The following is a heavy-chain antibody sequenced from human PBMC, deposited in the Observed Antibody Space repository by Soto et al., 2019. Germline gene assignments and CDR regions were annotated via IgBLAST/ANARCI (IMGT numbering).Heavy chain of an antibody. V-gene: IGHV3-15*01. D-gene: IGHD3-10*01. CDR3: TTLLWFGEPYYYYYGMDV. J-gene: IGHJ6*02. Sequence: PGGSLRLSCAASGFTFSNAWMSWVRQAPGKGLEWVGRIKSKTDGGTTDYAAPAKGRFTISRDDSKNTLYLQMNSLKTEDTAVYYCTTLLWFGEPYYYYYGMDVWGQGTTVTVSS. CDR1: GFTFSNAW. CDR2: IKSKTDGGTT.